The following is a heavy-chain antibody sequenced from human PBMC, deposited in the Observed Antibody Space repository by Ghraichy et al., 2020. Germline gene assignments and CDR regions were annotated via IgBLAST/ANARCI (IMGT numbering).Heavy chain of an antibody. CDR3: AREVAGTGAFDI. V-gene: IGHV6-1*01. Sequence: SETLSLTCAISGDSVSDNSAAWNWIRQSPSRGPEWLGRTYYRSKWYNDYAVSVKSRIIINPDTSKNQFSLQLNSVTPEDTAVYYCAREVAGTGAFDIWGQGTTVTVSS. J-gene: IGHJ3*02. CDR2: TYYRSKWYN. D-gene: IGHD6-19*01. CDR1: GDSVSDNSAA.